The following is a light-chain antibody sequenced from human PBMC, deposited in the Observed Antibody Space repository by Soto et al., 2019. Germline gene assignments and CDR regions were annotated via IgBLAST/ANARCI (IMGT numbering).Light chain of an antibody. CDR1: ESVSIY. J-gene: IGKJ1*01. V-gene: IGKV3-11*01. CDR3: QQHSNWPWTT. Sequence: EIVLTQSPATLSLSPGESATLSCRASESVSIYISWYQQKPAQAPRLLIYDASNRATGIPTRFSGSGSGTDFSLTISSLEPEDFAVYYCQQHSNWPWTTFGQGTRVELK. CDR2: DAS.